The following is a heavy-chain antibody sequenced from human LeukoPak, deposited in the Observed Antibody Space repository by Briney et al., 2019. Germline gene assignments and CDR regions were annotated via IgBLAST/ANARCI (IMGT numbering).Heavy chain of an antibody. V-gene: IGHV3-23*01. CDR3: ARHLATSGSYPLDY. J-gene: IGHJ4*02. D-gene: IGHD2-15*01. Sequence: GGSLRPSCAASGFTFIDYAMSWVRQAPGRGLEWVSVICGTAACTYYADSVKGRFIISRDNSKNTMYLYLQMNSLRAEDTAVYYCARHLATSGSYPLDYWGQGTPVTVSS. CDR1: GFTFIDYA. CDR2: ICGTAACT.